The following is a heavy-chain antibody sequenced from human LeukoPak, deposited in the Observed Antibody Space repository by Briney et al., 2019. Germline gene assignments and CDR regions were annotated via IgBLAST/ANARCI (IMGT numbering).Heavy chain of an antibody. CDR2: ISSSSSTI. V-gene: IGHV3-48*04. CDR1: GFTFSSYS. D-gene: IGHD3-10*01. CDR3: ARVDHKVWFGELLTSDDY. J-gene: IGHJ4*02. Sequence: RPGGSLRLSCAASGFTFSSYSMNWVRQAPGKGLEWVSYISSSSSTIYYADSVKGRFTISRDNAKNSLYLQMNSLRAEDTAVYYCARVDHKVWFGELLTSDDYWGQGTLVTVSS.